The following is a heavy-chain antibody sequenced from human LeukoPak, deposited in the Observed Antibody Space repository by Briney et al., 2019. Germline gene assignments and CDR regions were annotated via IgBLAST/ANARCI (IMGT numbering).Heavy chain of an antibody. Sequence: GGSLRLSCAASGFTFDDYGMSWVRQAPGKGLEWVSGINWNGGSTGYADSVKGRFTISRDNAKNSLYLQMNSLRAGDTAVYYCARARGGNTLFDYWGQGTLVTVSS. CDR2: INWNGGST. D-gene: IGHD4-23*01. CDR3: ARARGGNTLFDY. CDR1: GFTFDDYG. J-gene: IGHJ4*02. V-gene: IGHV3-20*04.